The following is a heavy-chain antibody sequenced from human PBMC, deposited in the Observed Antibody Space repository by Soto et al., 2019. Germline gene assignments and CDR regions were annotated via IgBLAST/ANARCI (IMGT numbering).Heavy chain of an antibody. V-gene: IGHV3-23*01. CDR2: ISGSGGST. CDR3: AKDRSIAAAGSRSSGMDV. Sequence: GGSLRLSCAASGFTFSSYAMSWVRQAPGKGLEWVSAISGSGGSTYYADSVKGRFTISRDNSKNTLYLQMNSLRAEDTAVYYCAKDRSIAAAGSRSSGMDVWGQGTTVTVSS. D-gene: IGHD6-13*01. J-gene: IGHJ6*02. CDR1: GFTFSSYA.